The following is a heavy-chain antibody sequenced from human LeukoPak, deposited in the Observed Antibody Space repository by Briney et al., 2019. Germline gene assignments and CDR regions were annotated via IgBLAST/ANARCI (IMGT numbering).Heavy chain of an antibody. CDR1: GFTFSRYW. J-gene: IGHJ4*02. CDR3: ASLLRRYYDSSGYY. CDR2: ISISGSII. Sequence: GGSLRLSCAASGFTFSRYWMSWVRQAPGKGLEWVSYISISGSIIYYADSVKGRFTISRDNAKNSLYLQMNSLRAEDTAVYYCASLLRRYYDSSGYYWGQGTLVTVSS. D-gene: IGHD3-22*01. V-gene: IGHV3-48*03.